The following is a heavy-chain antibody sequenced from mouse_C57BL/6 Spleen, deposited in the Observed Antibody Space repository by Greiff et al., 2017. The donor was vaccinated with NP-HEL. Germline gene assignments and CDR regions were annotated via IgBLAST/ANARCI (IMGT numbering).Heavy chain of an antibody. CDR2: ISSGGDYI. D-gene: IGHD1-1*01. V-gene: IGHV5-9-1*02. Sequence: EVQGVESGEGLVKPGGSLKLSCAASGFTFSSYAMSWVRQTPEKRLEWVAYISSGGDYIYYADTVKGRFTISRDNARNTLYLQMSSLKSEDTAMYYCTRHYYGSSPYYYAMDYWGQGTSVTVSS. J-gene: IGHJ4*01. CDR3: TRHYYGSSPYYYAMDY. CDR1: GFTFSSYA.